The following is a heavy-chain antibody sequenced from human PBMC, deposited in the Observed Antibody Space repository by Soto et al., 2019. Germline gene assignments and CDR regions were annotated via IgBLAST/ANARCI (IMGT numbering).Heavy chain of an antibody. CDR1: GGSIRSGGYY. CDR2: IYYSGST. V-gene: IGHV4-31*03. D-gene: IGHD3-3*01. J-gene: IGHJ6*02. CDR3: ARDSLWSGYYGRYYYGMDV. Sequence: PSETLSLTCTVSGGSIRSGGYYWSWIRQHPGKGLEWIGYIYYSGSTYYNPSLKSRVTISVDTSKNQFSLKLSSVTAADTAVYYCARDSLWSGYYGRYYYGMDVWGQGTTVTVSS.